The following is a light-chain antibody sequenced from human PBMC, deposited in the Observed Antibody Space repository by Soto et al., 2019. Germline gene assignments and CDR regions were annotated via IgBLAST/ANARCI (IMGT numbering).Light chain of an antibody. CDR1: QSVSSY. V-gene: IGKV3-11*01. J-gene: IGKJ5*01. CDR3: QQRSNWPT. CDR2: DAS. Sequence: EIVLTQSPATLSLSPGERATLSCRASQSVSSYFAWYQQKPGQAPRLLIYDASNRATGIPARFSGSGSGTDFALTISRLEPEDFAVFYCQQRSNWPTFGQGTRLEIK.